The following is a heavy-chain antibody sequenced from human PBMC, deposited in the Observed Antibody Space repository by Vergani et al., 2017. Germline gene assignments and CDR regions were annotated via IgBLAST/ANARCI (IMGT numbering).Heavy chain of an antibody. CDR2: IYYSGST. D-gene: IGHD2-15*01. V-gene: IGHV4-59*04. CDR1: GFTFGDYA. CDR3: TRHWAVVAANNWFDP. J-gene: IGHJ5*02. Sequence: VQLVESGGGLVQPGRSLRLSCTASGFTFGDYAMSWVRQAPGKGLEWIGSIYYSGSTYYNPSLESRVTMSVDTSKSQFSLKLSSVTAADTAVYYCTRHWAVVAANNWFDPWGQGTLVTVSS.